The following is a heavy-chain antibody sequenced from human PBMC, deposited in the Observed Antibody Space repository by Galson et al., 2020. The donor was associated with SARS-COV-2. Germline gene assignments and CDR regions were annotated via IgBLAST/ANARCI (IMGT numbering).Heavy chain of an antibody. Sequence: SETLSLTCSVSGGSINTGSYYWDWIRQAPGKGLQWIGAISSSGTTYYNPSLKGRVALSVDTSQNQFSLKVFSVTAADTAVYFCARDKRTSRARTLGLFDCWGHGSLVTVSS. CDR3: ARDKRTSRARTLGLFDC. D-gene: IGHD7-27*01. J-gene: IGHJ4*01. CDR1: GGSINTGSYY. CDR2: ISSSGTT. V-gene: IGHV4-39*07.